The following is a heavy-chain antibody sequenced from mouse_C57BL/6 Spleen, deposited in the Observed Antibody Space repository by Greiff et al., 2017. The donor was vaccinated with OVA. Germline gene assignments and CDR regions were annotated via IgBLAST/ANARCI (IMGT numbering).Heavy chain of an antibody. Sequence: VQLQQSGPGLVKPSQSLSLTCSVTGYSITSGYYWNWIRQFPGNQLEWMGYISYDGSNNYNPSLKNRISITRDTSKNQFFLKLNSVTTEDTATYYCARVEFITTPDWYFDVWGTGTTVTVSS. J-gene: IGHJ1*03. V-gene: IGHV3-6*01. CDR3: ARVEFITTPDWYFDV. CDR1: GYSITSGYY. CDR2: ISYDGSN. D-gene: IGHD1-1*01.